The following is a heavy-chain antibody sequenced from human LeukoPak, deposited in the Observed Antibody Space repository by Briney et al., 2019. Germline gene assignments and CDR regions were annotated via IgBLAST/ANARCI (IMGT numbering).Heavy chain of an antibody. CDR1: GFTFSDHY. CDR3: AREDGYDRRSFDY. D-gene: IGHD5-12*01. CDR2: TRDKANSYTT. J-gene: IGHJ4*02. V-gene: IGHV3-72*01. Sequence: GGSLRLSCAASGFTFSDHYMDWVRQAPGKGLEWVGRTRDKANSYTTEYAASVKGRFTISRDASKTSLYLQMNSLKTEDTAVYYCAREDGYDRRSFDYWGQRTLVTVSS.